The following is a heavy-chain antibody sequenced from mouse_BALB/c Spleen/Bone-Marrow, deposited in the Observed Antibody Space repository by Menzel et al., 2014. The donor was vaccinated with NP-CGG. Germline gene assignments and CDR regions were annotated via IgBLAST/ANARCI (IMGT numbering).Heavy chain of an antibody. CDR2: IWSGGST. J-gene: IGHJ4*01. D-gene: IGHD4-1*01. CDR3: ASNWDYAMDY. V-gene: IGHV2-2*02. CDR1: GFSLTSYG. Sequence: AQLVESGPGLVQPSQSLSITCTVSGFSLTSYGVHWVRQSPGKGLEWLGVIWSGGSTDYNAAFISRLSISKDNSKSQVFFKMNSQQANDTAIYYCASNWDYAMDYWGQGTSVTVSS.